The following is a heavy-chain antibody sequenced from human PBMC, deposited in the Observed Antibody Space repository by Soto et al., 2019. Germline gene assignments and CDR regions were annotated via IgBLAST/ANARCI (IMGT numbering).Heavy chain of an antibody. D-gene: IGHD2-2*01. CDR1: GGTFSSYA. Sequence: QVQLVQSGAEVKKPGSSVKVSCKASGGTFSSYAISWVRQAPGQGLEWMGGIIPIFGTANYAQKFQGRVTITADESTSTAYMELSSLRSEDTAVYYCARVGYCSSTSCHHTPYYYYGMDVWGQGTTVTVSS. V-gene: IGHV1-69*01. CDR2: IIPIFGTA. CDR3: ARVGYCSSTSCHHTPYYYYGMDV. J-gene: IGHJ6*02.